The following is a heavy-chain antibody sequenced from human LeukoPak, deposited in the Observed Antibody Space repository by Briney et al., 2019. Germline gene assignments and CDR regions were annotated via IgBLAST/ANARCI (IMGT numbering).Heavy chain of an antibody. CDR2: ISYDGSNK. J-gene: IGHJ4*02. D-gene: IGHD3-3*01. CDR3: AKDRRSGSYFDY. V-gene: IGHV3-30*18. Sequence: PGRSLRLSCAASGFTFSSYGMHWVRQAPGKGLEWVAVISYDGSNKYYADSVKGRFTISRGNSKNTLYLQMNSLRAEDTAVYYCAKDRRSGSYFDYWGQGTLVTVSS. CDR1: GFTFSSYG.